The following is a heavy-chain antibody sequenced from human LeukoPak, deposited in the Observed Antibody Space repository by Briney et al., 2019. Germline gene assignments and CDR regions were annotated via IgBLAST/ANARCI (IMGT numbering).Heavy chain of an antibody. D-gene: IGHD1-26*01. Sequence: ASVKVSCKASGGTFNSYGISWVREAPGQGLEWMGGIIPIFGTANYAQKFQGRVTITADESTSTAYMELSSLRSEDTAVYYCAREDSGSQVPLDYWGQGTLVTVSS. CDR1: GGTFNSYG. CDR2: IIPIFGTA. CDR3: AREDSGSQVPLDY. V-gene: IGHV1-69*01. J-gene: IGHJ4*02.